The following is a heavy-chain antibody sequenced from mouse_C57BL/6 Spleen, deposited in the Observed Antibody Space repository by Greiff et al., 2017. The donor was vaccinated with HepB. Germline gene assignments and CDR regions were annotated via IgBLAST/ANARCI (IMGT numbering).Heavy chain of an antibody. CDR2: INYDGSST. CDR1: GFTFSDYY. D-gene: IGHD2-14*01. Sequence: EVQRVESEGGLVQPGSSMKLSCTASGFTFSDYYMAWVRQVPEKGLEWVANINYDGSSTYYLDSLKSRFIISRDNAKNILYLQMSSLKSEDTATYYCARGYRWDYFDYWGQGTTLTVSS. J-gene: IGHJ2*01. CDR3: ARGYRWDYFDY. V-gene: IGHV5-16*01.